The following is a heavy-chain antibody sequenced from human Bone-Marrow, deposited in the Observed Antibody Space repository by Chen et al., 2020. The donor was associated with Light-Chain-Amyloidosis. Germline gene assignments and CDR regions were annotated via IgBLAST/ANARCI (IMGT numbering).Heavy chain of an antibody. V-gene: IGHV5-51*01. CDR2: IYPDDSDA. D-gene: IGHD5-12*01. J-gene: IGHJ4*02. CDR3: ARRRDGYNFDY. CDR1: GYTFPNYW. Sequence: LGESGPEVKKPGESLKISCKGSGYTFPNYWIGWVRQMPGKGLEWMGVIYPDDSDARYSPSFEGQVTISADKSITTAYLQWGSLKASDTAMYYCARRRDGYNFDYWGQGTLVTVSS.